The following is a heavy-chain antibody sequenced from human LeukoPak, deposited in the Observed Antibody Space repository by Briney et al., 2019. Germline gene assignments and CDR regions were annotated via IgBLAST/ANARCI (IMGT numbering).Heavy chain of an antibody. CDR1: GFTFDDYA. J-gene: IGHJ3*02. Sequence: GGSLRLSCAASGFTFDDYAMPWVRQAPGKGLEWVSGISWNSGSIGYADSVKGRFTISRDNAKNSLYLQMNSLRAEDTALYYFAKANSEGYHDAFNRGSEGRMATVHS. D-gene: IGHD5-18*01. CDR2: ISWNSGSI. V-gene: IGHV3-9*01. CDR3: AKANSEGYHDAFNR.